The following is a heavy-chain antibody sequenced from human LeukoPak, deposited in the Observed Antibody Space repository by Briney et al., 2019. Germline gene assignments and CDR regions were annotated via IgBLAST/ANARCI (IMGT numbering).Heavy chain of an antibody. CDR3: ARDGLDYYDSSGYKHFDY. D-gene: IGHD3-22*01. J-gene: IGHJ4*02. CDR2: INHSGST. V-gene: IGHV4-34*01. Sequence: SETLSLTCAVYGGSFSGYYWSWIRQPPGKGLEWIGEINHSGSTNYNPYLKSRVTISVDTSKNQFSLKLSSVTAADTAVYYCARDGLDYYDSSGYKHFDYWGQGTLVTVSS. CDR1: GGSFSGYY.